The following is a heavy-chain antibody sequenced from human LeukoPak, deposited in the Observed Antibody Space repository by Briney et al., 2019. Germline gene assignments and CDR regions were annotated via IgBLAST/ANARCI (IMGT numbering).Heavy chain of an antibody. V-gene: IGHV4-61*02. Sequence: SQTLSLTCTVSGGSISSGSYYWSWIRQPAGKGLEWIGRIYTSGSTNCNPSLKSRVTISVDTSKNQFSLKLSSVTAADTAVYYCARALSYDILTGYSLYYFDYWGQGTLVTVSS. CDR1: GGSISSGSYY. CDR3: ARALSYDILTGYSLYYFDY. CDR2: IYTSGST. J-gene: IGHJ4*02. D-gene: IGHD3-9*01.